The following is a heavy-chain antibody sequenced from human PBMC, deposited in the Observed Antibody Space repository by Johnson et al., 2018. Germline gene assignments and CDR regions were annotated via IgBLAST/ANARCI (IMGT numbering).Heavy chain of an antibody. V-gene: IGHV3-21*01. J-gene: IGHJ1*01. CDR2: ISSSSSYI. CDR1: GFTFSSYS. D-gene: IGHD6-19*01. CDR3: ARSQAVQH. Sequence: VQLQESGGGLVKPGGSLRLSCAASGFTFSSYSMNWVRQAPGKGLEWVSSISSSSSYIYYADSVKGRFTIPRDNAKNSLYLQMNSRRAEDTAGYYCARSQAVQHWGQGTLVTVSS.